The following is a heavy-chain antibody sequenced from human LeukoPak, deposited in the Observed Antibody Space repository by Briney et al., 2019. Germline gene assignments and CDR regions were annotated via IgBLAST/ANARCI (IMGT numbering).Heavy chain of an antibody. CDR2: ISYDGSNK. CDR1: GFTFSSYG. V-gene: IGHV3-30*03. J-gene: IGHJ6*02. CDR3: ARGQVPYGMDV. Sequence: GRSLRLSCAASGFTFSSYGMHWVRQAPGKGLEWVAVISYDGSNKYYADSVKGRFTISRDNSKNTLYLQMNSLRAEDTAVYYCARGQVPYGMDVWGQGTAVTVSS.